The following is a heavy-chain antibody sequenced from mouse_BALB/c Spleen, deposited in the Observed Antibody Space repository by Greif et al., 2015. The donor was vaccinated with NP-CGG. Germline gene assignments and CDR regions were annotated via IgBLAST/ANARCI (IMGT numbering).Heavy chain of an antibody. CDR3: ARRRDDYDADWFAY. D-gene: IGHD2-4*01. CDR1: GFNIKDTY. Sequence: VQLQQSGAELVKPGASVKLSCTASGFNIKDTYMHWVKQRPEQGLEWIGRIDPANGNTKYDPKFQGKATITADTSSNTAYLQLSSLTSEDTAVYYCARRRDDYDADWFAYWGQGTLVTVSA. CDR2: IDPANGNT. V-gene: IGHV14-3*02. J-gene: IGHJ3*01.